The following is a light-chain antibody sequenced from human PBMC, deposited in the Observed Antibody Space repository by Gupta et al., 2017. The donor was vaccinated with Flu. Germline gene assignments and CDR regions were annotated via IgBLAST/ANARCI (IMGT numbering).Light chain of an antibody. V-gene: IGKV3-15*01. J-gene: IGKJ1*01. CDR3: QQYNNWPRT. CDR1: QSVSSN. CDR2: GAS. Sequence: IVMTQSPATLSVSPGERATLSCRASQSVSSNLAWYQQKPGQAPRLLIHGASTRATGIPARFSGSGSGTEFTLTINSLQSEDFAVYYCQQYNNWPRTFGQGPRWKSN.